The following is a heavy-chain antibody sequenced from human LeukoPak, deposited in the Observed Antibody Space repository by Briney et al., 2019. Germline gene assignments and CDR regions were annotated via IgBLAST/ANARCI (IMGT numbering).Heavy chain of an antibody. CDR1: GGSISSSTYY. Sequence: SETLSLTCTVSGGSISSSTYYWGWIRQPPGKGLEWIGSIYYSGSTYYNPSLKSRVTISVDTSKNQFSLRLSSVTAADTAVYYCARGLRLPSRSTPAVPHVWGKGTTVTVSA. CDR2: IYYSGST. V-gene: IGHV4-39*01. J-gene: IGHJ6*04. D-gene: IGHD2/OR15-2a*01. CDR3: ARGLRLPSRSTPAVPHV.